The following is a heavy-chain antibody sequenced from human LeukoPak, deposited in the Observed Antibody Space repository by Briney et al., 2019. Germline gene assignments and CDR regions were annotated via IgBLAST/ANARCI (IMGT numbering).Heavy chain of an antibody. CDR2: ISSGSRPI. V-gene: IGHV3-48*04. Sequence: GGSLRLSCAASGFTFRTFSMNWVRQAPGKGLEWLSYISSGSRPIYYADSVKGRFTISRDDAQNLVYLQMNSLRAEDTAVYYCAKDGYCVVDCPTTGMDVWGQGTTVTVSS. D-gene: IGHD2-21*02. J-gene: IGHJ6*02. CDR1: GFTFRTFS. CDR3: AKDGYCVVDCPTTGMDV.